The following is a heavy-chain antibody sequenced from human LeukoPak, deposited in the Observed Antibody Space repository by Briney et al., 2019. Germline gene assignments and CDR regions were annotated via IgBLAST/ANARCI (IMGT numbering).Heavy chain of an antibody. V-gene: IGHV1-24*01. D-gene: IGHD6-19*01. CDR3: ATGWKAVAAPLFEY. CDR1: GYTLTELS. J-gene: IGHJ4*02. Sequence: ASVTVSFKVSGYTLTELSMHWVRQAPGKGLEWMGGFDPEDGETIYAQKFQGRVTMTEDTSTDTAYMELSSLRSEDTAVYYCATGWKAVAAPLFEYWGQGTLVTVFS. CDR2: FDPEDGET.